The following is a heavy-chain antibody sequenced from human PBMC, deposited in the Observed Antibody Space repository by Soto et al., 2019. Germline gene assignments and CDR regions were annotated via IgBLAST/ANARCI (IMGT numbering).Heavy chain of an antibody. CDR2: IYHSGST. Sequence: KSSETLSLTCAVSGYSISSGYYWGWIRQPPGKGLEWIGSIYHSGSTYYNPSLKSRVTISVDTSKNQFSLKLSSVTAADTAVYYCARGRKWFGPVEPYYFDYWGQGTLVTVSS. CDR1: GYSISSGYY. J-gene: IGHJ4*02. D-gene: IGHD3-10*01. V-gene: IGHV4-38-2*01. CDR3: ARGRKWFGPVEPYYFDY.